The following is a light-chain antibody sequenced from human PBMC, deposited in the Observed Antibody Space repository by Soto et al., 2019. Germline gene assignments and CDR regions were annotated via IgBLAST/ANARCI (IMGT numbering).Light chain of an antibody. CDR2: AAS. J-gene: IGKJ3*01. CDR1: QDIRNF. V-gene: IGKV1-27*01. Sequence: DIQMTQSPTSLSASVGDRVTITCRASQDIRNFVAWYQQKPGKAPKLLIYAASTLQSWVPSRFSGSGSGTDFPLTINSRQPEDVATYSCQKYSSVPVFGPGTKVEIK. CDR3: QKYSSVPV.